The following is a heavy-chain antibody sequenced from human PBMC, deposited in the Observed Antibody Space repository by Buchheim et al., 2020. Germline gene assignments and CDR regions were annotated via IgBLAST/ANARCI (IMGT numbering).Heavy chain of an antibody. V-gene: IGHV3-33*08. CDR3: ARDKSYWNYGMDV. Sequence: VQLVESGGGLVQPGGSLRLSCTASGFTFRNYWMTWVRQAPGKGLEWVAVIWYDGSNKYYADSVKGRFTISRDHSKNTLYLQMNSLRAEDTAVYYCARDKSYWNYGMDVWGQGTT. J-gene: IGHJ6*02. CDR2: IWYDGSNK. CDR1: GFTFRNYW. D-gene: IGHD1-1*01.